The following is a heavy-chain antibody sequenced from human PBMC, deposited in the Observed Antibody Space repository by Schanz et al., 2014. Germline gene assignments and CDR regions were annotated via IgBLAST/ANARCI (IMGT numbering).Heavy chain of an antibody. CDR3: VSQTGSPNY. J-gene: IGHJ4*02. D-gene: IGHD6-13*01. V-gene: IGHV3-23*01. Sequence: EVQLLESGGGLVQPGGSLRLSCATSGFTLNNAWMNWVRQAPGKGLEWVSAISGSGGSTYYADSVKGRFTISRDNSKNTLYLQMNSLRVEDTAVYFCVSQTGSPNYWGQGTLVTVSS. CDR1: GFTLNNAW. CDR2: ISGSGGST.